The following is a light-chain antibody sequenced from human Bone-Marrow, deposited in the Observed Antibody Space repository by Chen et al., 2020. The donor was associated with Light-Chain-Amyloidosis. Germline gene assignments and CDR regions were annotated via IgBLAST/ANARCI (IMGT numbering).Light chain of an antibody. J-gene: IGLJ2*01. CDR2: RDT. V-gene: IGLV3-25*03. CDR1: DLPTKY. CDR3: QAADSSGTDEVI. Sequence: SYELTQPPSVSVSPGQTARITCSGDDLPTKYAYWYQQKPGQAPVLVSHRDTERHSGLSERFSGSSSGTTATLTSSGVQAEDEADYHCQAADSSGTDEVIFGGGTKLTGL.